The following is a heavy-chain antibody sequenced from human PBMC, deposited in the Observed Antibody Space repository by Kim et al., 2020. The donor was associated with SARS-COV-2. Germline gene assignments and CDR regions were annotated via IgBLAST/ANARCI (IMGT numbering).Heavy chain of an antibody. CDR1: GFTFSSYA. J-gene: IGHJ3*02. V-gene: IGHV3-30*04. CDR3: ARDGGYYGSGSYYSSHDAFDI. D-gene: IGHD3-10*01. Sequence: GGSLRLSCAASGFTFSSYAMHWVRQAPGKGLEWVAVISYDGSNKYYADSVKGRFTISRDNSKNTLYLQMNSLRAEDTAVYYCARDGGYYGSGSYYSSHDAFDIWGQGTMVTVSS. CDR2: ISYDGSNK.